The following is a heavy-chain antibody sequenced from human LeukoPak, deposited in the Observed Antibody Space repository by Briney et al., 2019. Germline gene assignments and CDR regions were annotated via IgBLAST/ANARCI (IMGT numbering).Heavy chain of an antibody. V-gene: IGHV3-23*01. Sequence: PGGSLRLSCAASGFTFSSHAMSWFRQAPGKGLEWVSAISGSGGSTYYADSVKGRFTISRDNSKNTLYLQMNSLRAEDTAVYYCAKDPLSSGWYGRTYYFDYWGQGTLVTVSS. D-gene: IGHD6-19*01. CDR2: ISGSGGST. J-gene: IGHJ4*02. CDR1: GFTFSSHA. CDR3: AKDPLSSGWYGRTYYFDY.